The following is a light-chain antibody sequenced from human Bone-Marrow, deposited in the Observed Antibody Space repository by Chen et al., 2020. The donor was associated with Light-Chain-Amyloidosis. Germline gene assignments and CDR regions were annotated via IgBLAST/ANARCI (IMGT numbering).Light chain of an antibody. J-gene: IGLJ2*01. V-gene: IGLV3-25*03. CDR3: QSADSSGTYEVI. CDR1: DLPTKY. Sequence: SYELTQPPSVSVSPGQTARITCSGDDLPTKYAYWYQQKPGQAPAVVIHRDTERPSGISERFSGSSTGRTATLTISGVQAEDEDDYHCQSADSSGTYEVIFGGGTKLTVL. CDR2: RDT.